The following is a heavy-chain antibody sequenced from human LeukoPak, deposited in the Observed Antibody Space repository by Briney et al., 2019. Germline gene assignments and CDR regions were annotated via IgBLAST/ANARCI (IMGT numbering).Heavy chain of an antibody. CDR2: ISRSGSTI. CDR3: ARAPTKDQLGDFDN. Sequence: GGSLRLSCAASGFTFSSYEMNWVRKAPGKGLVWVTYISRSGSTIYYADSVKARFTIPRHNPKNALSPQMNSLRAGDRAVYYFARAPTKDQLGDFDNWGQGTLVTVSS. V-gene: IGHV3-48*03. D-gene: IGHD6-6*01. CDR1: GFTFSSYE. J-gene: IGHJ4*02.